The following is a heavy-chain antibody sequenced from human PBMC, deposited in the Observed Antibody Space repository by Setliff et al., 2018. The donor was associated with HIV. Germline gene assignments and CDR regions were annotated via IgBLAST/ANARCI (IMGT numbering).Heavy chain of an antibody. V-gene: IGHV3-33*01. Sequence: HPGGSLRLSCAASKFTFSDYGMLWVRQAPGKGLEWVAVIWYDGSNKYYADSVKGRFTISRDNSKNTLYPQMNSLRAEDTAVYYCAREAQCSSSRCDGRFSDSWGQGTLVTVAS. CDR1: KFTFSDYG. J-gene: IGHJ4*02. CDR2: IWYDGSNK. CDR3: AREAQCSSSRCDGRFSDS. D-gene: IGHD2-2*01.